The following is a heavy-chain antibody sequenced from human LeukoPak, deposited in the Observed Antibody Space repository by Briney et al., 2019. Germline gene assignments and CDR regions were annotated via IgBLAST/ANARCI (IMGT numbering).Heavy chain of an antibody. CDR3: AKDKGTMVRGVRGGLDY. V-gene: IGHV3-9*01. CDR1: GFTFDDYA. Sequence: GGSLRLSCAASGFTFDDYAMHWVRQAPGKGLGWGSGISWNSGSIGYADSVKGRFTISRDNAKNSLYLQMNSLRAEDTALYYCAKDKGTMVRGVRGGLDYWGQGTLVTVSS. CDR2: ISWNSGSI. D-gene: IGHD3-10*01. J-gene: IGHJ4*02.